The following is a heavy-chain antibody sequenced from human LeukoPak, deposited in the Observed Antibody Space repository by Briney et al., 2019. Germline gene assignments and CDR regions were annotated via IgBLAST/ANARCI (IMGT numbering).Heavy chain of an antibody. CDR2: ICPGDSDI. D-gene: IGHD3-10*01. J-gene: IGHJ4*02. CDR1: GYSFTTQW. V-gene: IGHV5-51*01. CDR3: ARRYYAFAYDY. Sequence: GESLKISCKASGYSFTTQWIGWVRQMPGKGLEWMSIICPGDSDIRYSPSLQGQVTISADKSITTAYLQWSSLKASDTAMYYCARRYYAFAYDYWGQGTLVTVSS.